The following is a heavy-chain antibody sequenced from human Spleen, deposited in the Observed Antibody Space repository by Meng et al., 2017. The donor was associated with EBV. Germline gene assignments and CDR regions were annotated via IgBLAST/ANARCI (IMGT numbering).Heavy chain of an antibody. CDR1: GVTFNNYA. J-gene: IGHJ4*02. CDR2: ISASAYGGGT. Sequence: QVHLVQSGAEVKKPGSSVQVSCKASGVTFNNYAITWVRQAPGQGLEWMGSISASAYGGGTKYAQKFQGRVTMTADTSTATAYLELRSLTYDDTAVYYCARTNALDSWGQGTLVTVSS. V-gene: IGHV1-18*01. CDR3: ARTNALDS.